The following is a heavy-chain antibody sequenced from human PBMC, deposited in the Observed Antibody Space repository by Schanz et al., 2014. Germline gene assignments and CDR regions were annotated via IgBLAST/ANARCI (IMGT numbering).Heavy chain of an antibody. V-gene: IGHV1-2*04. CDR3: ARLGTGMAVAGSVIDSYYYYMDV. D-gene: IGHD6-19*01. J-gene: IGHJ6*03. CDR2: INPNTGGT. Sequence: QVQLVQSGAEVKKPGASVKVSCKASGYTFSDYYIHWVRQAPGQGLEWMGWINPNTGGTNFAQKFQGWVTVTRDTSISTAYMELSSLRSEDTAVYYCARLGTGMAVAGSVIDSYYYYMDVWGEGTTVTVSS. CDR1: GYTFSDYY.